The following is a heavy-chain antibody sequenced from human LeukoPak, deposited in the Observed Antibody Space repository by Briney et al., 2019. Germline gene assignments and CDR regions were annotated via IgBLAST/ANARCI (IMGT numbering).Heavy chain of an antibody. CDR3: ASRTTVTTPTD. CDR1: GYTFTRYY. V-gene: IGHV1-46*01. D-gene: IGHD4-17*01. Sequence: ASVKVSCKASGYTFTRYYIHWVRQAPGQGLEWMGIINPSGGTTSYAQKFQGRVTMTRGMSTSTVYMELSSLRSEDTAVYFCASRTTVTTPTDWGQGTLVTVSS. CDR2: INPSGGTT. J-gene: IGHJ4*02.